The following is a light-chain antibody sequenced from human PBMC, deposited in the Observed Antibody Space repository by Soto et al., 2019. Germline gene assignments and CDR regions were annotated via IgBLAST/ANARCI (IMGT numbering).Light chain of an antibody. CDR1: QSVSSSS. Sequence: EIVLTQSPGTLSLSPGERATLSCRASQSVSSSSLAWYQQKPGQAPRLLIYGASSRATGIPDRFSGSGSGTDFTLTISRLEPEDFAVYYCQQYRSSPPMYTFGQGTKLEIK. CDR2: GAS. CDR3: QQYRSSPPMYT. V-gene: IGKV3-20*01. J-gene: IGKJ2*01.